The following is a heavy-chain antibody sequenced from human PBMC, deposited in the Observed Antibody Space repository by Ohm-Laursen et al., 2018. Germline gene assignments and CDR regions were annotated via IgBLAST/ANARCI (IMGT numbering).Heavy chain of an antibody. J-gene: IGHJ6*02. CDR3: ARVLLGHRGPHYYYYGMDV. D-gene: IGHD3-16*01. CDR1: GGTFSSYA. V-gene: IGHV1-69*06. Sequence: GSSVKVSCKASGGTFSSYAISWVRQAPGQGLEWMGGIIPIFGTANYAQKFQGRVTITADKSTSTAYMELSSLRSEDTAVYYCARVLLGHRGPHYYYYGMDVWGQGTTVTVSS. CDR2: IIPIFGTA.